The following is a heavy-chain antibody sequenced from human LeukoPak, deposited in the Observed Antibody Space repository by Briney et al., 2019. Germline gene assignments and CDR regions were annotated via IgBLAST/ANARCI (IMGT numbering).Heavy chain of an antibody. CDR3: ARDVLPRGFDP. V-gene: IGHV1-69*04. J-gene: IGHJ5*02. CDR2: IIPIFGIA. CDR1: GGTFSSYA. Sequence: GASVKVSCKASGGTFSSYAISWVRQAPGQGLEWMGRIIPIFGIANYAQKFQGRVTITADKSTSTAYMELSSLRSADTAVYYCARDVLPRGFDPWGQGTLVTVSS. D-gene: IGHD3-10*01.